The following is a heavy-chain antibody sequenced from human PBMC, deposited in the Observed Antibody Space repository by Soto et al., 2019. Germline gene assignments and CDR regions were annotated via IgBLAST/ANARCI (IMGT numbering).Heavy chain of an antibody. CDR2: IRSRANNFAT. CDR3: ARGQGAAIGDYYYHGMDG. CDR1: GIIFSGSA. V-gene: IGHV3-73*01. Sequence: EGTLRRSCAASGIIFSGSAIHWVRQASGEGLDNVVRIRSRANNFATSSAASVKGRFTFSRDNSKNTAYLQMNTLKPEDTAVYYCARGQGAAIGDYYYHGMDGCGKGTTVTVSS. J-gene: IGHJ6*04. D-gene: IGHD2-2*02.